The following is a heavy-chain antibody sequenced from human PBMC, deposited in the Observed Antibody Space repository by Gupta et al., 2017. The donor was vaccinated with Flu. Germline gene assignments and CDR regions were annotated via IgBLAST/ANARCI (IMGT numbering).Heavy chain of an antibody. CDR2: ISYSGST. J-gene: IGHJ4*02. CDR1: GGSITYTSYC. Sequence: QLQLQESGPGLVMPSATLSPTCRVSGGSITYTSYCWGWVRQPPGKGLEWIARISYSGSTYYNPSLKSRVTISVETSTNPFSLGLSSVTAADTAVEDCARFYGDYAPDYFDNGGQGTLGTVSS. CDR3: ARFYGDYAPDYFDN. V-gene: IGHV4-39*01. D-gene: IGHD4-17*01.